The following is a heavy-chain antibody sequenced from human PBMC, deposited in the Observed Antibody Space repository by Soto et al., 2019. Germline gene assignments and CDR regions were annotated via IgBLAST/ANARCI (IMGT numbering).Heavy chain of an antibody. J-gene: IGHJ6*02. D-gene: IGHD6-19*01. Sequence: PGGSLRLSCAASGFTFSSYWMSWVRQAPGKGLEWVANIKQDGSEKYYVDSVKGRFTISRDNAKNSLYLQMNSLGAEDTAVYYCARAGQAVAVGVSIRHYYYYGMDVWGQGTTVTVSS. CDR3: ARAGQAVAVGVSIRHYYYYGMDV. CDR2: IKQDGSEK. V-gene: IGHV3-7*05. CDR1: GFTFSSYW.